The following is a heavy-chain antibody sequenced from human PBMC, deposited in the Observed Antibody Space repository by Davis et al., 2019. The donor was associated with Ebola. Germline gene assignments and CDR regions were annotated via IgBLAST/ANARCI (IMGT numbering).Heavy chain of an antibody. V-gene: IGHV3-15*01. Sequence: GESLKISCAASGFTFKSAWMSWVRQAPGKGLEWVGRIKSETDGATTDYAAPVRGRFTISRDDSKNTMCLQMNSLKTEDTAIYYCTTDVNYFDSSGYYYRGGYWGQGTLVTVSS. D-gene: IGHD3-22*01. CDR3: TTDVNYFDSSGYYYRGGY. J-gene: IGHJ4*02. CDR2: IKSETDGATT. CDR1: GFTFKSAW.